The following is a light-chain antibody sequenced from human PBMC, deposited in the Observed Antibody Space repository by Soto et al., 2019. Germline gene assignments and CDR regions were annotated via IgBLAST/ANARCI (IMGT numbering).Light chain of an antibody. Sequence: QSALTQPSSLSDSPGQSITISCTGTISDVGGSNFVSWYQQHPGKPPKLIIYDVANRPSGVSNRFSGSKSGSTASLIISRLQTEDEADYYCVSYTSSTTYVFGTGTKVTVL. J-gene: IGLJ1*01. CDR1: ISDVGGSNF. V-gene: IGLV2-14*03. CDR2: DVA. CDR3: VSYTSSTTYV.